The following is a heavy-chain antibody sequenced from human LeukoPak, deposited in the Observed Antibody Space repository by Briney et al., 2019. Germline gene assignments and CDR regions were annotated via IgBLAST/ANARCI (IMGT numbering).Heavy chain of an antibody. CDR1: GFTFSSYG. J-gene: IGHJ4*02. Sequence: GGSLRLSCAASGFTFSSYGMSWVRQAPEKGLEWVSAISGSGGSTYYADSVKGRFTISRDNSKNTLYLQMNSLRAEDTAVYYCAKGPKYYYGLGSYYPSTFDYWGQGTLVTVSS. V-gene: IGHV3-23*01. D-gene: IGHD3-10*01. CDR2: ISGSGGST. CDR3: AKGPKYYYGLGSYYPSTFDY.